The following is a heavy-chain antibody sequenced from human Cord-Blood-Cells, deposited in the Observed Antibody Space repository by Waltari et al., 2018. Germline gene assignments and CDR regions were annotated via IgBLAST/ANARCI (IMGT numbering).Heavy chain of an antibody. Sequence: EVQLVESGGGLVQPGRSLRLSCAASGFTFDDYAMHWVRQAPGKGLEWVSGISWNSGSIGYANSVKGRITIARDNAKNALYLQMDSLRAEDTALYYCAKGGMITFGGVIDYWGQGTLVTVSS. CDR2: ISWNSGSI. CDR3: AKGGMITFGGVIDY. V-gene: IGHV3-9*01. D-gene: IGHD3-16*02. J-gene: IGHJ4*02. CDR1: GFTFDDYA.